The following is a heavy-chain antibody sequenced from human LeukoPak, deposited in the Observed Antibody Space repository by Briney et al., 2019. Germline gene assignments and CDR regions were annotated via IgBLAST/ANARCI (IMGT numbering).Heavy chain of an antibody. Sequence: PSETLSLTCTVSGGSISSSSYYWGWIRQPPGKGLEWIGSIYYSGSTYYNPSLKSRVTISVDTSKNQFSLKLSSVTAADTAVYYCARVHYYDSSGPYYYYYMDVWGKGTTVTVSS. CDR3: ARVHYYDSSGPYYYYYMDV. J-gene: IGHJ6*03. D-gene: IGHD3-22*01. CDR2: IYYSGST. V-gene: IGHV4-39*07. CDR1: GGSISSSSYY.